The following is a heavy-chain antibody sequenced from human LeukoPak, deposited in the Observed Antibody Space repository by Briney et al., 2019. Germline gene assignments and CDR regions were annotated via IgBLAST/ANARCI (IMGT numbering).Heavy chain of an antibody. V-gene: IGHV3-7*03. CDR3: AKGASSGYYLDAFDI. D-gene: IGHD3-22*01. CDR1: GFTLTSYW. CDR2: IKQDGSEK. J-gene: IGHJ3*02. Sequence: GGSLRLSCAASGFTLTSYWMTWVRQAPGKGLEWVANIKQDGSEKNYVDSVKGRFTISRDNAKNSLYLQMNSLRAEDTAVYYCAKGASSGYYLDAFDIWGQGTMVTVSS.